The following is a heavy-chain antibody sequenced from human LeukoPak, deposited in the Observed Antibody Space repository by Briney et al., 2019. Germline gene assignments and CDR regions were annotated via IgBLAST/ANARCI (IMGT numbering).Heavy chain of an antibody. D-gene: IGHD1-1*01. CDR2: IYSGGST. V-gene: IGHV3-66*01. J-gene: IGHJ6*02. Sequence: QAGGSLRLSCAASGFTVSSNYMSWVRQAPGKGLEWVSVIYSGGSTYYADSVKGRFTISRDNSKNTLYPQMNSLRAEDTAVYYCARDRTLKYGMDVWGQGTTVTVSS. CDR1: GFTVSSNY. CDR3: ARDRTLKYGMDV.